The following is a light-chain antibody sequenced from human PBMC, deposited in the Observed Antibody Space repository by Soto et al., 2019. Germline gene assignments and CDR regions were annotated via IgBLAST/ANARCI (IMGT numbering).Light chain of an antibody. V-gene: IGKV1-39*01. CDR1: QGISSY. CDR2: AAS. CDR3: HQTYSITWS. J-gene: IGKJ1*01. Sequence: DIQMTQSPSSLSASVGDRVSITCRASQGISSYLNWYQQTPGKAPKLLIYAASSLQSGVPSRFACSGAGTDYTRTISSLQREDLSTDYCHQTYSITWSFGQGTKVDIK.